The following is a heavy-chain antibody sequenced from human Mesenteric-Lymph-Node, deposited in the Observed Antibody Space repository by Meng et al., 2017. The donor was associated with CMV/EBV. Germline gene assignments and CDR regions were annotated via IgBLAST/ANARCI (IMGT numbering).Heavy chain of an antibody. D-gene: IGHD1-1*01. V-gene: IGHV3-11*01. Sequence: CAVSGLTFTDDYMSWIRQAPGRGLGWVSYSSSSGSTKYYADSLKGRFTISRDNAKNSLYLQINSLRVEDTAVYYCASSNNWLPFYFNSWGQGTLVTVSS. CDR1: GLTFTDDY. CDR3: ASSNNWLPFYFNS. CDR2: SSSSGSTK. J-gene: IGHJ4*02.